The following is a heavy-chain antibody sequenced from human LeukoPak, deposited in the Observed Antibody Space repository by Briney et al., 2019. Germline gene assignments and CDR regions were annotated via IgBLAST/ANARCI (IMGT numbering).Heavy chain of an antibody. J-gene: IGHJ4*02. CDR2: ISSSGSTI. CDR1: GFTFSDYY. Sequence: PGGSLRLSCAASGFTFSDYYMGWIRQAPGKGLEGVSYISSSGSTIYYADSVKGRFTISRDNAKNSLYLQMNSLRAEDTAVYYCASPATYYGSGSYYYWGQGTLVTVSS. D-gene: IGHD3-10*01. V-gene: IGHV3-11*01. CDR3: ASPATYYGSGSYYY.